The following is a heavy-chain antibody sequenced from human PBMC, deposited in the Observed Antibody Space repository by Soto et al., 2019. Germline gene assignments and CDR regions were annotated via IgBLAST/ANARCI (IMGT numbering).Heavy chain of an antibody. CDR1: GGSLTSETYY. CDR3: ARQSPHYYNTGAYFFFDH. V-gene: IGHV4-39*01. J-gene: IGHJ4*02. D-gene: IGHD3-22*01. CDR2: IYYSGVT. Sequence: SETLSLTCTVSGGSLTSETYYWGWIRQPPGKGPEWIGIIYYSGVTHYNPSLKSRVTISLDTAKKQFSLQLSSVTAADTATYYCARQSPHYYNTGAYFFFDHWGRGTLVTVSS.